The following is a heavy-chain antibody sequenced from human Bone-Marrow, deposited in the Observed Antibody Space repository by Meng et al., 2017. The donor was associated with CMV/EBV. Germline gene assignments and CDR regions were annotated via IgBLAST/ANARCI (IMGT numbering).Heavy chain of an antibody. CDR2: ISSSSSYI. CDR1: GFTFSSYS. V-gene: IGHV3-21*01. D-gene: IGHD2-2*02. J-gene: IGHJ6*02. Sequence: GGSLRLSCAASGFTFSSYSMNWVRQAPGKGLEWVSSISSSSSYIYYSDSVKGRFTISRDNAKNSLYLQMNCLRDEDTAVYYCAREKVYCSSTSCFTRRSYYYGMDVWGQGTTVTFSS. CDR3: AREKVYCSSTSCFTRRSYYYGMDV.